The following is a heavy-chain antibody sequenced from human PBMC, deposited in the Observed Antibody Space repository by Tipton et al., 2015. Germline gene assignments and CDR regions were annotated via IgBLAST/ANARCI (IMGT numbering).Heavy chain of an antibody. CDR2: IYYSGST. D-gene: IGHD6-25*01. J-gene: IGHJ6*02. V-gene: IGHV4-59*12. CDR3: ARGRLPYYYYGMDV. Sequence: TLSLTCTVSGGSISGYYWSWLRQPPGKRLEWIGCIYYSGSTNYNPSLKSRVTISVDTSKNQFSLKLSSVTAADTAVYYCARGRLPYYYYGMDVWGQGTTVTVSS. CDR1: GGSISGYY.